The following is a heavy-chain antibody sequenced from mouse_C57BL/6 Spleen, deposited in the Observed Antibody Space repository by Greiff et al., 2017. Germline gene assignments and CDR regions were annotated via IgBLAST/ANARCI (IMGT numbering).Heavy chain of an antibody. V-gene: IGHV1-82*01. CDR3: ARSLNLGSVYWYFDV. D-gene: IGHD1-1*01. Sequence: VHLVESGPELVKPGASVKISCKASGYAFSSSWMNWVKQRPGKGLEWIGWIYPGDGDTNYNGKLKGKATLTADKSSSTAYMQLSSLTSEDSEVYFCARSLNLGSVYWYFDVWGTGTTVTVSS. CDR1: GYAFSSSW. J-gene: IGHJ1*03. CDR2: IYPGDGDT.